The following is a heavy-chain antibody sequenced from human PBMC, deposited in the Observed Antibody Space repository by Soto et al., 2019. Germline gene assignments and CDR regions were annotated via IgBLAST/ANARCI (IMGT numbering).Heavy chain of an antibody. Sequence: PGGSLRLSCAASGFTFSSYSMNWVRQAPGKGLEWVSSISSSSSYIYYADSVKGRFTISRDNAKNSLYLQMNSLRDEDTAVYYCARDGPYYDILTGPLTPFDYWGQGTLVTVSS. CDR3: ARDGPYYDILTGPLTPFDY. CDR2: ISSSSSYI. CDR1: GFTFSSYS. J-gene: IGHJ4*02. V-gene: IGHV3-21*01. D-gene: IGHD3-9*01.